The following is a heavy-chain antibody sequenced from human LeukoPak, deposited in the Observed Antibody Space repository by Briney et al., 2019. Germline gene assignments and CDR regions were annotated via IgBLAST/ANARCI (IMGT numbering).Heavy chain of an antibody. Sequence: GGSLRLSCAASGFTFSNAWMSWVRQAPGKGLDWVGRIKSKRDGGTTDYAARVKGRFTISRDDSKNTLYLQMNSLKPEDTAVYYCTTLSYPDAFNFWGQGTMVTVSS. CDR1: GFTFSNAW. D-gene: IGHD3-16*01. V-gene: IGHV3-15*01. J-gene: IGHJ3*01. CDR2: IKSKRDGGTT. CDR3: TTLSYPDAFNF.